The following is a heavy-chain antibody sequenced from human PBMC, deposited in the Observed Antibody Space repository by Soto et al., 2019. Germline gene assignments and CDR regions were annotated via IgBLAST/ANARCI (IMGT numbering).Heavy chain of an antibody. Sequence: ASVKVSCKASGYTFTGYYMNWVRQAPGQGLEWMGWINANSGGTNYAQKFQGRVTMTRDTSISTAYMELSRLRSDDTAVYYCARTNRGYYYDSSGIHYWGQGTLVTVSS. J-gene: IGHJ4*02. CDR2: INANSGGT. V-gene: IGHV1-2*02. D-gene: IGHD3-22*01. CDR1: GYTFTGYY. CDR3: ARTNRGYYYDSSGIHY.